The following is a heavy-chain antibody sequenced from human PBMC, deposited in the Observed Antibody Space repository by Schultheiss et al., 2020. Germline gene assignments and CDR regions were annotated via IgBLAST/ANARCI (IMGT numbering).Heavy chain of an antibody. CDR1: GGSVSSGSYY. CDR3: ARALDHFWSGYFQYDGMDV. D-gene: IGHD3-3*02. V-gene: IGHV4-61*01. CDR2: IYYSGST. J-gene: IGHJ6*02. Sequence: SETLSLTCTVSGGSVSSGSYYWSWIRQPPGKGLEWIGYIYYSGSTNYNPSLKSRVTISVDTSKNQFSLKLSSVTAADTAVYYCARALDHFWSGYFQYDGMDVWGQGTTVTVSS.